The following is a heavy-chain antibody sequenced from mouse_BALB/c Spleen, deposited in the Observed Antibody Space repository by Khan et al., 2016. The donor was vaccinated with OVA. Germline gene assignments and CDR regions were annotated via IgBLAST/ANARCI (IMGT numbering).Heavy chain of an antibody. CDR2: ISYSGNT. CDR1: GYSITSDYV. D-gene: IGHD1-1*01. V-gene: IGHV3-2*02. J-gene: IGHJ2*01. CDR3: ARVYGGDFDY. Sequence: VQLKESGPGLVKPSQSLSLICTVTGYSITSDYVWNWLRQFPGNKLEWMGVISYSGNTNYNPSLKSRFSITRDTSKNQFFLHLNSVTTEDTATYYCARVYGGDFDYWGQGTTLTVSS.